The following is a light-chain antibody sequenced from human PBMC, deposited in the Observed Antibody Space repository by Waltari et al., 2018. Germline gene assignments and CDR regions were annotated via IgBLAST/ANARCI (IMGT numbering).Light chain of an antibody. J-gene: IGKJ1*01. CDR1: QSVSSD. Sequence: EIVLTQSPATLSLSPGERATLSCRASQSVSSDFAWYHQKPGQAPRLLFSDASNRATGIPARFSGSGSGTDFTLTISSLEPEDFAVYYCQQRSNWPWTFGQGTKVEIK. CDR2: DAS. CDR3: QQRSNWPWT. V-gene: IGKV3-11*01.